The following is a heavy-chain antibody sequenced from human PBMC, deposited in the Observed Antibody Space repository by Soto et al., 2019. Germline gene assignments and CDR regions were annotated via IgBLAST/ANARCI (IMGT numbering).Heavy chain of an antibody. J-gene: IGHJ6*02. V-gene: IGHV3-48*02. CDR1: GFTFSSYS. Sequence: GGSLRLSCAASGFTFSSYSMNWVRQAPGKGLEWVSYISSSSSTIYYADSVKGRFTISRDNAKNSLYLQMNSLRDEDTAVYYCARDRGDDFWSGHSPHKDYYYYYGMDVWGQGTTVTVSS. CDR3: ARDRGDDFWSGHSPHKDYYYYYGMDV. D-gene: IGHD3-3*01. CDR2: ISSSSSTI.